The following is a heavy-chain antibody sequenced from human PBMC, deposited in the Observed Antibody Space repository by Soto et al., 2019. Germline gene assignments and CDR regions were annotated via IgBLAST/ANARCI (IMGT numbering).Heavy chain of an antibody. CDR2: ISGSGKDT. V-gene: IGHV3-21*06. D-gene: IGHD6-6*01. CDR3: ARVHLVRTSSYYCGMDV. J-gene: IGHJ6*02. CDR1: GFTFSNYR. Sequence: DLVESGGGLVKPGGSLTLSGATSGFTFSNYRMNWVREAPGKGLEWVASISGSGKDTFYRDSVKGRFTISRDNAESSLVLQMNSPTVYDTAVYHCARVHLVRTSSYYCGMDVWGPGTTVTVSS.